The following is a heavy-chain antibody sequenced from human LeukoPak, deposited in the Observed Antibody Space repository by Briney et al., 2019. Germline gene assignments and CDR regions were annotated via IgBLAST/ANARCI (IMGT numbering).Heavy chain of an antibody. CDR1: GYIFTSYE. CDR2: MNPDSGNT. CDR3: ATTSLYCSSTSCPWHY. V-gene: IGHV1-8*01. J-gene: IGHJ4*02. Sequence: GASVKVSCRASGYIFTSYEINWVRQATGQGLEWMGWMNPDSGNTGYAQKFQGRITMTRDTSINTVYMELSSLRSEDTAVYYCATTSLYCSSTSCPWHYWGQGTLVTVSS. D-gene: IGHD2-2*01.